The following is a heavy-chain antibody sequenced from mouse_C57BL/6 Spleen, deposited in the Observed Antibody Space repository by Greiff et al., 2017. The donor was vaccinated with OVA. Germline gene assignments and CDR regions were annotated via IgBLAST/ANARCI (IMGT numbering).Heavy chain of an antibody. D-gene: IGHD1-1*01. J-gene: IGHJ1*03. V-gene: IGHV1-64*01. CDR2: IHPNSGST. Sequence: QVQLQQPGAELVKPGASVKLSCKASGYTFTSYWMHWVKQRPGQGLEWIGMIHPNSGSTNYNEKFKSKATLTVDKSSSTAYMQLSSLTSEDSAVYYCARDYGSPQEFFDVWGTGTTVTVSS. CDR1: GYTFTSYW. CDR3: ARDYGSPQEFFDV.